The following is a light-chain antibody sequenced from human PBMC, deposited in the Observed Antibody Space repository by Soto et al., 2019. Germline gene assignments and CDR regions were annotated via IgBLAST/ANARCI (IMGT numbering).Light chain of an antibody. J-gene: IGKJ2*02. CDR3: QQYDSRRSGGT. CDR1: QSVSSN. V-gene: IGKV3-15*01. Sequence: EIVMTQSPATLSVSPGERATLSCRASQSVSSNLAWYQQKPGQAPRLLIYAASTRATGVPARFSGIGSGTEFTLTVSSLQSEDFALYYCQQYDSRRSGGTFGQGTKLEIK. CDR2: AAS.